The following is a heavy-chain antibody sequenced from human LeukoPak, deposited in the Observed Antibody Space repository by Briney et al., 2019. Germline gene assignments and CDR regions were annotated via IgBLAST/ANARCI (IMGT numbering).Heavy chain of an antibody. Sequence: PGGSLRLSCTASGFTFSSFWMTWVRQAPEKGPECVASVTHDGSHSYYVDSVKGRFTISRDNAKNSLYLQMNSRSGEDTAMYSCATYFRAALCRGPSRPVTRFAYWGQGTLATVSS. CDR2: VTHDGSHS. CDR1: GFTFSSFW. CDR3: ATYFRAALCRGPSRPVTRFAY. D-gene: IGHD4-11*01. J-gene: IGHJ4*02. V-gene: IGHV3-7*01.